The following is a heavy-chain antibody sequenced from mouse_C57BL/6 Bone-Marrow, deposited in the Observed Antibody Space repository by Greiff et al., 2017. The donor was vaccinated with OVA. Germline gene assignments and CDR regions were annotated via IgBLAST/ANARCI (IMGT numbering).Heavy chain of an antibody. J-gene: IGHJ4*01. Sequence: VQLQQSGAELARPGASVKLSCKASGYTFTSYGISWVKQRPGQGLEWIGEIYPRSGNTYYNEKFKGKATLTADKSSSTAYMELRSLTSEDSAVYFCARSLLYGDYAMDYWGQGTSVTVSS. CDR3: ARSLLYGDYAMDY. CDR2: IYPRSGNT. CDR1: GYTFTSYG. V-gene: IGHV1-81*01. D-gene: IGHD2-12*01.